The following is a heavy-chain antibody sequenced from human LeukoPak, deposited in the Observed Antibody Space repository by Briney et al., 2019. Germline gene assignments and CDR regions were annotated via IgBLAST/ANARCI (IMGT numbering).Heavy chain of an antibody. CDR3: AKVSVAGTFDY. Sequence: GGSLRLSCAASGFTFSSYWMSWVRQAPGKGLEWVANIKQDGSEKYYVDSVKGRFTISRDNSKNTLYLQMNSLRAEDTAVYYCAKVSVAGTFDYWGQGTLVTVSS. D-gene: IGHD6-19*01. CDR2: IKQDGSEK. CDR1: GFTFSSYW. V-gene: IGHV3-7*03. J-gene: IGHJ4*02.